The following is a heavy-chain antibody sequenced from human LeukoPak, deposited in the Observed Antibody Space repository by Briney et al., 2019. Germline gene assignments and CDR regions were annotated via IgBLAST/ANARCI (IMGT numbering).Heavy chain of an antibody. J-gene: IGHJ5*02. Sequence: GGSLRLSCAASGFTFSSYGMHWVRQAPGKGLEWVAFIRYDGSNKYYADSVKGRFTISRDNSKNTLYLQMNSLRAEDTAVYYCAKDRGWKDSNYGFDPWGQGTLVTVSS. D-gene: IGHD4-11*01. V-gene: IGHV3-30*02. CDR1: GFTFSSYG. CDR2: IRYDGSNK. CDR3: AKDRGWKDSNYGFDP.